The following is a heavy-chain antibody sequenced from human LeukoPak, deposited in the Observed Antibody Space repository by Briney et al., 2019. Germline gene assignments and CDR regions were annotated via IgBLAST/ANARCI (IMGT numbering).Heavy chain of an antibody. V-gene: IGHV3-20*04. J-gene: IGHJ6*03. CDR3: ARARQWLADYYMDV. CDR1: GFTFDDYG. CDR2: INWNGGST. Sequence: GGSLRLSCAASGFTFDDYGMSWVRQAPGKGLEWVSGINWNGGSTGYADSVKGRFTISRDNAKNSLYLQMNSLRAEDTDLYYCARARQWLADYYMDVWGKGTTVTVSS. D-gene: IGHD6-19*01.